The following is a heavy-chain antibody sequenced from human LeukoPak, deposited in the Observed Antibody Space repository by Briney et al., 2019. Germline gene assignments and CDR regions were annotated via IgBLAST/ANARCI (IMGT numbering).Heavy chain of an antibody. D-gene: IGHD6-19*01. V-gene: IGHV4-34*01. CDR1: GGSFNGYY. CDR2: INHSGST. Sequence: SETLSLTCAVYGGSFNGYYWSWIRQPPGKGLEWIGEINHSGSTNYNPSLKSRVTISVDTSKNQLSLKLSSVTAADTAVYYCVRADDSGWYPNYFDYWGQGTLVTVSS. CDR3: VRADDSGWYPNYFDY. J-gene: IGHJ4*02.